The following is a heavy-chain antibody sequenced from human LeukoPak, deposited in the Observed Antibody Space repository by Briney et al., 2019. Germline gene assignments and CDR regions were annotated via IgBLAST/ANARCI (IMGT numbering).Heavy chain of an antibody. Sequence: GGSLRLSCAASGFTFSDYYMSWIRQAPGKGLEWVSYISSSGSTIYYADSVKGRFTISRDNVKNSLYLQMNSLRAEDTAVYYCAKGGKWDVTPFDYWGQGTLVTVSS. CDR3: AKGGKWDVTPFDY. CDR2: ISSSGSTI. D-gene: IGHD1-26*01. J-gene: IGHJ4*02. V-gene: IGHV3-11*01. CDR1: GFTFSDYY.